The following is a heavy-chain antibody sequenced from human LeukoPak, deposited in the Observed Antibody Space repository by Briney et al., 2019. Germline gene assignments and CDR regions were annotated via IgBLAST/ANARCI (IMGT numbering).Heavy chain of an antibody. CDR3: ARQREMATIIDY. J-gene: IGHJ4*02. Sequence: SETLSLTCTVSGGSISSYYWSWIRQPPGKGLEWIGYTYYSGSTNYNPSLKSRVTISVDTSKNQFSLKLSSVTAADTAVYYCARQREMATIIDYWGQGTLVTVSS. CDR1: GGSISSYY. V-gene: IGHV4-59*08. CDR2: TYYSGST. D-gene: IGHD5-24*01.